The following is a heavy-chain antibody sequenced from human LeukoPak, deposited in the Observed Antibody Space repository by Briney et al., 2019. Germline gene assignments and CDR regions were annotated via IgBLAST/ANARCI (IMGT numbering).Heavy chain of an antibody. CDR1: GGSISSYY. D-gene: IGHD1-20*01. CDR2: IYYSGST. Sequence: SETLSLTCTVSGGSISSYYWSWIRQPPGKGLEWIGYIYYSGSTNYNPSLKSRVTISVDTSKNQFSRKLSSVTSADTAVYYCERQVVTGTNWFDPWGQGTLVTVSS. J-gene: IGHJ5*02. V-gene: IGHV4-59*08. CDR3: ERQVVTGTNWFDP.